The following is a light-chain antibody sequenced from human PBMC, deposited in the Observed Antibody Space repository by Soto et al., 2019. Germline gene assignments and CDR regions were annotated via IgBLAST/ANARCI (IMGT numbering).Light chain of an antibody. CDR1: QSISSW. Sequence: DIQMTPSPSTLSASVGARFTITCRASQSISSWLAWYQQKPGKAPKLLIYDASSLESGVPSRFSGSGSGTEFTLTISSLKTADFANYYCQQYNSYLTWTFGHGTKVDIK. CDR2: DAS. V-gene: IGKV1-5*01. J-gene: IGKJ1*01. CDR3: QQYNSYLTWT.